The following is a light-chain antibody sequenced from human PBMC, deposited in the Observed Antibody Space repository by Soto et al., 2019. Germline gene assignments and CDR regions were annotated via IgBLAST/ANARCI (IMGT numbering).Light chain of an antibody. J-gene: IGKJ2*01. Sequence: EIVMTQSPATLSVSPGDRATLSCRASQSVSINLAWYEQKRGQSPRLLIYGASTRATGIPARFSGSGSGTEFTLTIGSLQSEDFAVYFCQQYNKWPDTVGQGTKLEIK. CDR2: GAS. CDR1: QSVSIN. CDR3: QQYNKWPDT. V-gene: IGKV3-15*01.